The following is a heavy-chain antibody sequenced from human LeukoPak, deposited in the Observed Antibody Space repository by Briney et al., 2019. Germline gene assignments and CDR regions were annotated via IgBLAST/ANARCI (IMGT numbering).Heavy chain of an antibody. CDR2: MNPNSGNT. J-gene: IGHJ4*02. CDR3: ARDHGAHYDSGGYFDY. Sequence: ASVKVSCKASRYTFSSSDINWVRQATGQGLEWMGWMNPNSGNTYYAQRFQGRVTMTRDTSISTAYMEVSSLRSEDTAVYYCARDHGAHYDSGGYFDYWGQGILVTVSS. D-gene: IGHD3-10*01. V-gene: IGHV1-8*01. CDR1: RYTFSSSD.